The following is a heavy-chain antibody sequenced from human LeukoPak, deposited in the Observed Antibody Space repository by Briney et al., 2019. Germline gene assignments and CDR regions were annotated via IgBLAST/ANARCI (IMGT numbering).Heavy chain of an antibody. J-gene: IGHJ4*02. CDR3: ARGTMPSYYFDY. CDR1: GGSFSGYY. D-gene: IGHD2-2*01. CDR2: INHSGST. Sequence: KPSETLSLTCAVYGGSFSGYYWSWIRQPPGKGLEWIGEINHSGSTNYNPSLKSRVTISVGTSKNQFSLKLSSVTAADTAVYYCARGTMPSYYFDYWGQGTLVTVSS. V-gene: IGHV4-34*01.